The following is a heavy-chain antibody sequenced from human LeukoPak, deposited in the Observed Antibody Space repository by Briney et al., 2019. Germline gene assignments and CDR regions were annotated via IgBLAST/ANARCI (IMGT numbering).Heavy chain of an antibody. D-gene: IGHD4-23*01. CDR3: AKGGAYGGNSFDY. J-gene: IGHJ4*02. V-gene: IGHV3-43*02. CDR1: GFTFSNYA. Sequence: GGSLRLSCAASGFTFSNYAKTWVRQAPGKGLEWVSLISWDGGSTYYADSVKGRFTISRDNSKNSLYLQMNSLRTEDTTLYYCAKGGAYGGNSFDYWGQGTLVTVSS. CDR2: ISWDGGST.